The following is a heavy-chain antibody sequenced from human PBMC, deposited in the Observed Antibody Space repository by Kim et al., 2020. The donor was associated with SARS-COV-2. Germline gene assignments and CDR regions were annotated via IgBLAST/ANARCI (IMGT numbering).Heavy chain of an antibody. Sequence: GGSLRLSCTASGFTFSSYAMTWVRQAPGRGLEWVSHIAAGSGSTYAPPVKGRATISRDNSKKTLYLFLDDVRPEETGFVYCSASLWILYSFNCWGQ. CDR2: IAAGSGST. CDR3: SASLWILYSFNC. J-gene: IGHJ4*02. D-gene: IGHD2-2*03. V-gene: IGHV3-23*01. CDR1: GFTFSSYA.